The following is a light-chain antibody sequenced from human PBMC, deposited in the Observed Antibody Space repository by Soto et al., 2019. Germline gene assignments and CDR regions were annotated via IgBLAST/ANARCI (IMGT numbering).Light chain of an antibody. V-gene: IGKV4-1*01. CDR3: QQFYSSPPG. CDR2: WAF. Sequence: DSVMSQSPDSLAVSLGERATINCKSSQSLLYRSNNRNYLAWYQQKPGQPPTLIMYWAFTREAGVPARFSGSGSGTDFTLTISGLQAEDVAVYYCQQFYSSPPGFGQGTKVDIK. J-gene: IGKJ1*01. CDR1: QSLLYRSNNRNY.